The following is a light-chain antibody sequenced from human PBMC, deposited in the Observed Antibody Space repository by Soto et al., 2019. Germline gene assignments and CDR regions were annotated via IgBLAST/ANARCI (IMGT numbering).Light chain of an antibody. Sequence: EIVMTQSPATLSLSPGERAALSCRASQSINSELAWYQQKPGQPPRLRIYGASTRATGVPARFTGSESGSEFTLTISGLQSEDFAVYYCQQGQNWALTFGQGTRLEI. V-gene: IGKV3-15*01. J-gene: IGKJ2*01. CDR2: GAS. CDR3: QQGQNWALT. CDR1: QSINSE.